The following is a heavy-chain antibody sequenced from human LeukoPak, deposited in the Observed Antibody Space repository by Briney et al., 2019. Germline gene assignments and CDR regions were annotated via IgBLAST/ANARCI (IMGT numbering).Heavy chain of an antibody. V-gene: IGHV3-23*01. CDR2: ISGSGGST. D-gene: IGHD3-10*01. J-gene: IGHJ4*02. CDR3: AKDQVHYYGSGSPFDY. CDR1: GFTFINFA. Sequence: QPGGSLRLSCTASGFTFINFAMYWVRQAPGEGLEWVSAISGSGGSTYYAYAVKGRFTISRANSKNTLYLQMNRLRAEDTAVYYCAKDQVHYYGSGSPFDYWGQGTLVTVSS.